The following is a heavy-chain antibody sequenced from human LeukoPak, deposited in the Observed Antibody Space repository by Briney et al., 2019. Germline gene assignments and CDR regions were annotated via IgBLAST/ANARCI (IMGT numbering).Heavy chain of an antibody. CDR1: GFTFSSYA. D-gene: IGHD2-15*01. Sequence: GGSLRLSCAASGFTFSSYAMSWVRQAPGKGREWVSAISGSGGSTYYADSVKGRFTISRDNSKNTLYLQMNSLRAEDTAVYYCALVREAATLLPDYWGQGTLVTVSS. CDR2: ISGSGGST. V-gene: IGHV3-23*01. CDR3: ALVREAATLLPDY. J-gene: IGHJ4*02.